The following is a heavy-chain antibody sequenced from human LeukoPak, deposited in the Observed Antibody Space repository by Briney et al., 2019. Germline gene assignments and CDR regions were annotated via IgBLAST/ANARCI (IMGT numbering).Heavy chain of an antibody. J-gene: IGHJ4*02. Sequence: SETLSLTCTVSGGSISSSSYYWGWIRQPPGKGLEWIGGIYYSGSTYYNPSLKSRVTISVDTSKNQFSLKLSSVTAADTAVYYCARENRGQRAFDYWGQGTLVTVSS. CDR3: ARENRGQRAFDY. D-gene: IGHD1-14*01. CDR1: GGSISSSSYY. V-gene: IGHV4-39*07. CDR2: IYYSGST.